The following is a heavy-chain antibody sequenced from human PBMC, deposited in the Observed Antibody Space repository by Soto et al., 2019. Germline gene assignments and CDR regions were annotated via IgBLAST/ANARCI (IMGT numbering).Heavy chain of an antibody. J-gene: IGHJ6*02. V-gene: IGHV3-48*01. D-gene: IGHD4-17*01. CDR1: GFTFSSYS. Sequence: EVQLVESGGGLVQPGGSLRLSCAASGFTFSSYSMNWVRQAPGKGLEWVSYISSSSSTIYYADSVKGRFTISRDNAKNSLYLQMNSLRAEDTAVYYCARDQQGEYGDYYYYYYGMDVRGQGTTVTVSS. CDR2: ISSSSSTI. CDR3: ARDQQGEYGDYYYYYYGMDV.